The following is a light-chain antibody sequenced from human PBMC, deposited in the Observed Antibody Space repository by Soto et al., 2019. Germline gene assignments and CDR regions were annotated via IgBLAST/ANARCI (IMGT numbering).Light chain of an antibody. CDR3: QQYNSWPPWT. V-gene: IGKV3-15*01. J-gene: IGKJ1*01. CDR2: GAS. CDR1: QSVSSN. Sequence: EIVMTQSPATLSVSPGERATLSCRASQSVSSNLAWYQQKPGHAPRLLIYGASTSATGIPARFSGSGSGTEFTLTISSMQSEDFAVYYCQQYNSWPPWTFGPGTKVEIK.